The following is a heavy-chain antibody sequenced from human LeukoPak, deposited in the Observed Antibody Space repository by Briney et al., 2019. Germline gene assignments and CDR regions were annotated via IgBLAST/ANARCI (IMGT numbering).Heavy chain of an antibody. CDR3: ARGAYYYED. V-gene: IGHV3-48*01. D-gene: IGHD3-22*01. CDR2: ISSSSSTI. Sequence: PGGSLRLSYAASGFTFSSHSMNWVRQAPGKGLEWVSYISSSSSTIYYADSVKGRFTISRDNAKNSLYLQMNSLRAEDTAVYYCARGAYYYEDWGQGTLVTVSS. J-gene: IGHJ4*02. CDR1: GFTFSSHS.